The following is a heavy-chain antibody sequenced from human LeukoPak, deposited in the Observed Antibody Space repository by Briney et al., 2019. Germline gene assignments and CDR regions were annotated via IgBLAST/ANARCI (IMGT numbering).Heavy chain of an antibody. CDR2: INPNSGGT. Sequence: ASVTVSCTASGYTFTGYYMHWVRQAPGQGLEWMGWINPNSGGTNYAQKFQGRVTMTRDTSISTAYMELSRLRSDDTAVYYCAREAGSMTTGDNWFDPWGQGTLVTVSS. V-gene: IGHV1-2*02. CDR1: GYTFTGYY. CDR3: AREAGSMTTGDNWFDP. D-gene: IGHD4-11*01. J-gene: IGHJ5*02.